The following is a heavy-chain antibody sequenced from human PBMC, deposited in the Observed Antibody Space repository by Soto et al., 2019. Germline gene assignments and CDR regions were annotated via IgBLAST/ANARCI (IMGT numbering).Heavy chain of an antibody. D-gene: IGHD4-17*01. CDR2: IWYGGSNK. CDR3: ARKGYGEISYYYYGMDV. Sequence: QVQLVESGGGVVQPGRSLRLSCAASGFTFSSYGMHWVRQAPGKGLEWVAVIWYGGSNKYYADSVKGRFTISRDNSKNTLYLQMNSLRAEDTAVYYCARKGYGEISYYYYGMDVWGQGTTVTVSS. V-gene: IGHV3-33*01. J-gene: IGHJ6*02. CDR1: GFTFSSYG.